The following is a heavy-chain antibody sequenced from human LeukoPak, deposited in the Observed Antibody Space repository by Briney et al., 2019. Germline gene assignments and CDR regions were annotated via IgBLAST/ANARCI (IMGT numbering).Heavy chain of an antibody. J-gene: IGHJ6*03. CDR3: AREEQELVRDYYYYMDV. CDR1: GFIFSNFA. Sequence: PGGSLRLSCAASGFIFSNFAMHWVRQAPGKGLEWVALISYDGSHTYYADSMKGRFTTSRDNSRNVLYLQMTSLRSDDSAVYYCAREEQELVRDYYYYMDVWGKGTTVTVSS. V-gene: IGHV3-30*01. CDR2: ISYDGSHT. D-gene: IGHD6-13*01.